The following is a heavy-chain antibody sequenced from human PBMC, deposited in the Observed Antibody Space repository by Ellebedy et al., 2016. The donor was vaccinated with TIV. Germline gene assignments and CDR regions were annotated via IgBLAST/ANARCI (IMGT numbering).Heavy chain of an antibody. CDR1: GYLFTIYY. CDR2: INPNDGST. J-gene: IGHJ5*02. V-gene: IGHV1-46*01. CDR3: AREVGRGWFDP. Sequence: AASVKVSCKASGYLFTIYYMHWVRQAHGQGLEWMGIINPNDGSTDYAQKFQDRFTMTRDTSTTTVYMELSSLRSDDTAVYFCAREVGRGWFDPWGQGTLVTVSS.